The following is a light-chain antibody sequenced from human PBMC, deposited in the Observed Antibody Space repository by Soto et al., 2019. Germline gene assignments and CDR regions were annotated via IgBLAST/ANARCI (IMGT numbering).Light chain of an antibody. Sequence: DIQMTQSPSSLSASVGDRGPITCGATQNISNYLNWYQPKPGKAPQVLIYAASSLQSGVPSRVSGSGSGTDVTLTISSLQPEDFATYYCQQSYSTPLTFGGGTKVDIK. CDR3: QQSYSTPLT. CDR1: QNISNY. J-gene: IGKJ4*01. V-gene: IGKV1-39*01. CDR2: AAS.